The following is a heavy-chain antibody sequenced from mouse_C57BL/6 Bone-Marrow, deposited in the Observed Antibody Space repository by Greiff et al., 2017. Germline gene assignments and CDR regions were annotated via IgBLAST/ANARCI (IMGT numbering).Heavy chain of an antibody. D-gene: IGHD2-10*02. V-gene: IGHV14-1*01. CDR2: IDPEDGDT. CDR1: GFNIKDYY. CDR3: ISGGYCNYVLYWYFEV. J-gene: IGHJ1*03. Sequence: VQLQQSGAELVRPGASVKLSCTASGFNIKDYYMHWVKQRPEQGLEWIGRIDPEDGDTEYAPKFQGTATMTADTSSNTSYLRLSSLTSEDTAVYYCISGGYCNYVLYWYFEVWGTGTTVTVSS.